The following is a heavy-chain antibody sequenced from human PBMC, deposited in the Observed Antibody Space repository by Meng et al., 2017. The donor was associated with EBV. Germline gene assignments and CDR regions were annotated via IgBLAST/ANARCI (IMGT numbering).Heavy chain of an antibody. CDR3: AHRGGVRGDAFDY. Sequence: TWMSLGPPLVHPTPSPTLTVSFACFSLRTSGVGLGWYRQPPGKAPEWLALMYWDDAKRYSPSLKSRLTITKDTSQNQVVLTMTNMDPVDTVSYYCAHRGGVRGDAFDYWGQGNLVTVSS. CDR1: CFSLRTSGVG. J-gene: IGHJ4*02. V-gene: IGHV2-5*02. CDR2: MYWDDAK. D-gene: IGHD3-10*01.